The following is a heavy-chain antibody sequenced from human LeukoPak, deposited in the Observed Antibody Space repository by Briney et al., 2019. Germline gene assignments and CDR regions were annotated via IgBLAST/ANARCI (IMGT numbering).Heavy chain of an antibody. CDR3: XKAGPEWSALDY. Sequence: PGGSLRLSCAASGFTFSSTGMHWVRQAPGKGLEWVAFIRFDATSEYYADSVRGRFTISRDISSNTLSLQMNSLRTEDTAMYYCXKAGPEWSALDYWGQGTLVTVSS. V-gene: IGHV3-30*02. CDR2: IRFDATSE. CDR1: GFTFSSTG. J-gene: IGHJ4*02. D-gene: IGHD3-3*01.